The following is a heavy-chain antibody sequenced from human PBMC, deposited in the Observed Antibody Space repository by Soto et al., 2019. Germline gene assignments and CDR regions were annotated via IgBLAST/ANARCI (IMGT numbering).Heavy chain of an antibody. CDR1: GYTFTSYY. J-gene: IGHJ4*02. CDR3: ARHLAYCGGDCFNEPVDY. D-gene: IGHD2-21*02. V-gene: IGHV1-2*02. CDR2: INPNSGDT. Sequence: QAQLVQSGAEVKKPGASVKVSCEASGYTFTSYYMHWVLQAPGQGLEWMVWINPNSGDTKYAQKSRGRVNMTSYTSINPAYMVVNRLTAYNTAVYDCARHLAYCGGDCFNEPVDYWGQGTIVTVSS.